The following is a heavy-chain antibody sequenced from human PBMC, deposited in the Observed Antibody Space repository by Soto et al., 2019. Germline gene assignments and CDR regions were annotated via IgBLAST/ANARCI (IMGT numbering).Heavy chain of an antibody. J-gene: IGHJ4*02. D-gene: IGHD3-22*01. CDR3: ARPSRYDSSGYYPYYFDY. Sequence: SETLSLTCTVSGVSISSSSYYWGWIRQPPGKGLEWIGSIYYSGSTYYNPSLKSRVTISVDTSKNQFSLKLSSVTAADTAVYYCARPSRYDSSGYYPYYFDYWGQGTLVTVSS. CDR1: GVSISSSSYY. CDR2: IYYSGST. V-gene: IGHV4-39*01.